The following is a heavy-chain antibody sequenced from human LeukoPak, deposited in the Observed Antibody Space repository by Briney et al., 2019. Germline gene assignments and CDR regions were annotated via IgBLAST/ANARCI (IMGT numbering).Heavy chain of an antibody. J-gene: IGHJ4*02. D-gene: IGHD1-26*01. CDR2: INANSGDT. V-gene: IGHV1-2*02. CDR3: ARDPSPYTGSYFDC. CDR1: GYTFTGYF. Sequence: ASVKVSCKASGYTFTGYFIHWMRQAPRQGLEWMGWINANSGDTHYALKFQGRVFMTRDTSINTVYMELSRLTTDDTAVYYCARDPSPYTGSYFDCWGQGTLLTVSS.